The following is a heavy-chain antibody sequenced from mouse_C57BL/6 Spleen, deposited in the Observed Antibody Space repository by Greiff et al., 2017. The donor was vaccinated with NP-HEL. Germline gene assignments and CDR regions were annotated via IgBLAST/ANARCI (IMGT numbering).Heavy chain of an antibody. CDR2: IWSGGST. CDR1: GFSLTSYG. CDR3: ARSANWDPNWYFDV. Sequence: VQLKESGPGLVQPSQSLSITCTVSGFSLTSYGVHWVRQSPGKGLEWLGVIWSGGSTDYNAAFISKLSISKDNSKSQVFFKMNSLQADDTAIYYCARSANWDPNWYFDVWGTGTTVTVSS. J-gene: IGHJ1*03. D-gene: IGHD4-1*01. V-gene: IGHV2-2*01.